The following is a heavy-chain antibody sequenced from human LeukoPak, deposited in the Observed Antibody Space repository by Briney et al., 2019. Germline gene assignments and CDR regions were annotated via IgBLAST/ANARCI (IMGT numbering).Heavy chain of an antibody. Sequence: PSETLSLTCTVSGGSISSYYWSWIRQPPGKGLEWIGYIYYSGSTNYNPSLKSRVTISVDTSKNQFSLKLSSVTAADTAVYYCARVEMATNSFDYWGQGTLVTVSS. D-gene: IGHD5-24*01. CDR2: IYYSGST. J-gene: IGHJ4*02. CDR1: GGSISSYY. V-gene: IGHV4-59*08. CDR3: ARVEMATNSFDY.